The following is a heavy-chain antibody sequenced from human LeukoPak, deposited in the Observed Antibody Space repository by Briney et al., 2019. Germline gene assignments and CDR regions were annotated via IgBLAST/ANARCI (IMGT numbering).Heavy chain of an antibody. V-gene: IGHV5-51*01. D-gene: IGHD1-14*01. Sequence: GESLKISCRGSGYSFNTYWIGWVRQMPGKGLEWMGIIYPGDSNPRYSPSFQGQVTISADKSISTAYLQWSSLQASDTAIYYCASATTLSAPLDYWGQGTLVTVSS. J-gene: IGHJ4*02. CDR3: ASATTLSAPLDY. CDR1: GYSFNTYW. CDR2: IYPGDSNP.